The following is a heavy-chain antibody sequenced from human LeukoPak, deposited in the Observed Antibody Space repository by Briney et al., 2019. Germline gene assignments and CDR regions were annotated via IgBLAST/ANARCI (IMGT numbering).Heavy chain of an antibody. D-gene: IGHD3-22*01. CDR3: ARITMTTSGWYFDL. CDR1: GYTFTSYY. Sequence: ASVKLCCKASGYTFTSYYMHWLRQAPGQGLEWMGIVHPSGGSTSYAQKFQGRVTMTRDTATSTVYMELSSLRSEDTALYYCARITMTTSGWYFDLWGRGSLVTVSS. CDR2: VHPSGGST. J-gene: IGHJ2*01. V-gene: IGHV1-46*01.